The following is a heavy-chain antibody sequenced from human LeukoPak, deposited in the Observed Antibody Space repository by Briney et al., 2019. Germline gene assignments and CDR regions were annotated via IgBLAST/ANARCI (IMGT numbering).Heavy chain of an antibody. Sequence: SQTLSLTCTVSGGSISSGDYYWSWINQPPGKGLEWIGYIYYSGSTYYNPSLKSRVTISLDTSKNQFSLKLSSVTAADTAVYYCAREQVAASDYYYYGMDVWGQGTTVIVSS. CDR2: IYYSGST. D-gene: IGHD2-15*01. J-gene: IGHJ6*02. V-gene: IGHV4-30-4*01. CDR3: AREQVAASDYYYYGMDV. CDR1: GGSISSGDYY.